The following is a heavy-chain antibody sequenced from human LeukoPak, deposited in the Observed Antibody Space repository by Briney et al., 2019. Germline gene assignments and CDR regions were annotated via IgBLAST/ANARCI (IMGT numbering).Heavy chain of an antibody. J-gene: IGHJ4*02. Sequence: ASVKVSCKASGYTFTGYYMHWVRQAPGQGLEWMGWINPNSGGTNYAQKFQGRVTMTTDTSTSTAYMELRSLRSDDTAVYYCARETGNYFDYWGQGTLVTVSS. V-gene: IGHV1-2*02. D-gene: IGHD3-9*01. CDR2: INPNSGGT. CDR3: ARETGNYFDY. CDR1: GYTFTGYY.